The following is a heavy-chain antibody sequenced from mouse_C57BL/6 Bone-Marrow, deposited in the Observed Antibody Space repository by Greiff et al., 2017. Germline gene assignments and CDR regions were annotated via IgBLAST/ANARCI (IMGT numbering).Heavy chain of an antibody. Sequence: EVHLVESGGGLVKPGGSLKLSCAASGFTFSSYTMSWVRQTPEKRLEWVATIGGGGGNTSYPDSVKGRFTISRDNAKKTLYLQMSSLRSEDTALYYCARHKGRLRRGWFAYWGQWTLVTVSA. V-gene: IGHV5-9*01. CDR3: ARHKGRLRRGWFAY. J-gene: IGHJ3*01. CDR2: IGGGGGNT. CDR1: GFTFSSYT. D-gene: IGHD2-4*01.